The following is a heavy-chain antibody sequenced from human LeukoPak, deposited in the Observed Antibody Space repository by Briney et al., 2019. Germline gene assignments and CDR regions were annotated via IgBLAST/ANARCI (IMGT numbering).Heavy chain of an antibody. Sequence: SETLSLTCTVSGGSISSYYWSWIRQPPGKGLKWIGYISYIGSTYYNPSLKSRVTISVDTSKNQFSLKLSSVTAADTAVYYCARDAAYGSGSFDYWGQGTLVTVSS. CDR3: ARDAAYGSGSFDY. J-gene: IGHJ4*02. CDR2: ISYIGST. CDR1: GGSISSYY. V-gene: IGHV4-59*12. D-gene: IGHD3-10*01.